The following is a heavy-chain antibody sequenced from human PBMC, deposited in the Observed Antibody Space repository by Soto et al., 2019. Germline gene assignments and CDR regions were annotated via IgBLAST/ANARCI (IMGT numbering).Heavy chain of an antibody. CDR3: AHRLNTGELGINAFDI. D-gene: IGHD3-16*01. Sequence: SGPTLVNPTQTLTLTCTFSGFSLSTSGVGVGWNRQPPGKALERLALIYWNDDKRYSPSLKSRLTITKDTSKNRVVLTMTNMDPVDTATYYCAHRLNTGELGINAFDIWGQGTMVTVSS. V-gene: IGHV2-5*01. CDR2: IYWNDDK. CDR1: GFSLSTSGVG. J-gene: IGHJ3*02.